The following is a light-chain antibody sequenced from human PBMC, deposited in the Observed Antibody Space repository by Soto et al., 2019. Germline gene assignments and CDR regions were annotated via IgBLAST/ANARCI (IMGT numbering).Light chain of an antibody. J-gene: IGKJ1*01. CDR3: MQATHRPGT. CDR2: KIS. CDR1: QGLVHSDGNTY. Sequence: DIVMTQPPLSSPVTLGQPASISCRSSQGLVHSDGNTYLSWLHQRPGQPPRLLIYKISMRFSGGPDRFSGSGAGTDFTLKISRVEAEDDGVYFCMQATHRPGTFGQGTKVEIK. V-gene: IGKV2-24*01.